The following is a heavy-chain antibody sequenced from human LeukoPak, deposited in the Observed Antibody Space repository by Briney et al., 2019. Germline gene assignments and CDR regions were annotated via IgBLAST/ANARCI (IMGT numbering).Heavy chain of an antibody. CDR3: TRRAEGSGRQQAY. Sequence: GASVKVSCKASGGTFSSYAISWVRQAPGQGLEWMGWMNPNSGNTGYAQKFQGRVTMTRNTSISTAYMEVSGLRSEDTAVYYCTRRAEGSGRQQAYWGQGTLVTVSS. CDR1: GGTFSSYA. D-gene: IGHD6-13*01. CDR2: MNPNSGNT. V-gene: IGHV1-8*02. J-gene: IGHJ4*02.